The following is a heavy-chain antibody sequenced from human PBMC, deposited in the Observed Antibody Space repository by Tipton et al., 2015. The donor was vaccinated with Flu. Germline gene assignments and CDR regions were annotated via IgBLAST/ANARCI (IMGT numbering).Heavy chain of an antibody. CDR1: GFTFGSKW. J-gene: IGHJ4*02. CDR2: INQESNVK. V-gene: IGHV3-7*01. Sequence: SLRLSCAASGFTFGSKWMAWVRQAPGKGLEWVANINQESNVKYYVDSVRGRFTISRDNAKNSLYLQMNGLRAEDTAVYFCARDVNYGNFDYWGQGTLVTVSS. CDR3: ARDVNYGNFDY. D-gene: IGHD3-10*01.